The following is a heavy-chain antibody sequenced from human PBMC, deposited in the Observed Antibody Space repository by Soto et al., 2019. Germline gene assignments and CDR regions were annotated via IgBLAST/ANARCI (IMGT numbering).Heavy chain of an antibody. CDR1: GGSISSADYY. CDR2: IFYSGST. V-gene: IGHV4-30-4*01. CDR3: AGQRFPYGMDV. J-gene: IGHJ6*02. D-gene: IGHD5-12*01. Sequence: QVQLQESGPGLVKPSQTLSLTCTVSGGSISSADYYWSWIRQPPGKGLEWIGYIFYSGSTYYNPTLKSRVTISVDTSKHQFALKLSSVTAADTAVYYCAGQRFPYGMDVWGQGTTVTVSS.